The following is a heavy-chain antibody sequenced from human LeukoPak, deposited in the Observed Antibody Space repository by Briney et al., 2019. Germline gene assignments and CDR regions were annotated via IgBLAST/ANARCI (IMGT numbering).Heavy chain of an antibody. CDR3: ARLGYYDLAWFDP. J-gene: IGHJ5*02. V-gene: IGHV4-4*09. Sequence: SETLSLTCTVSDGSISSYYWSWIRQPPGKGLEWIGYIYTSGSTNYTPSLKSRVTISVDTSKTQFSLKLSSVTAADTAVYCCARLGYYDLAWFDPWGQGTLVTISS. D-gene: IGHD3-3*01. CDR1: DGSISSYY. CDR2: IYTSGST.